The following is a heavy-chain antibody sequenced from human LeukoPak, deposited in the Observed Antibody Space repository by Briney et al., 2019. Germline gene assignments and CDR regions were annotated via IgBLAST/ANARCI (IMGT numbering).Heavy chain of an antibody. CDR2: IYYSGST. CDR3: ARGPPLD. V-gene: IGHV4-39*01. J-gene: IGHJ4*02. D-gene: IGHD3-16*01. CDR1: GGSISSSSYY. Sequence: KPSETLSLTCTVSGGSISSSSYYWGWIRQPPGKGLEWFGSIYYSGSTYYHPSLKSRVTISVDTSKNQFSLKLSSVTAADTAVYYCARGPPLDWGQGTLVTVSS.